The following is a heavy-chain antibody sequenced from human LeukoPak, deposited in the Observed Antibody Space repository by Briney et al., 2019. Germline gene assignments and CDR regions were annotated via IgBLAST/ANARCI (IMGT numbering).Heavy chain of an antibody. Sequence: SETLSLTCTVSGGSISSYYWSWIRQLPGKGLEWIGSIYYSGSTYYNPSLKSRVTISVDTSKNQFSLKLSSVTAADTAVYYCARHDCSSTSCYGPRSIYYFDYWGQGTLVTVSS. D-gene: IGHD2-2*01. CDR1: GGSISSYY. V-gene: IGHV4-59*05. CDR3: ARHDCSSTSCYGPRSIYYFDY. CDR2: IYYSGST. J-gene: IGHJ4*02.